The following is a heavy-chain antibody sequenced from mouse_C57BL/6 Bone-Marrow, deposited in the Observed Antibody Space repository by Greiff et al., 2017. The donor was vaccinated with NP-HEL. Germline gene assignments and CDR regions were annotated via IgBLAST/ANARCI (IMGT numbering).Heavy chain of an antibody. CDR2: IYPGSGST. Sequence: QVQLQRPGAELVKPGASVKMSCKASGYTFTSYWITWVKQRPGQGLEWIGDIYPGSGSTNYNEKFKSKATLTVDTSSSTAYMQLSSLTSEDSAVYYCARDYYGSKYFDVWGTGTTVTVSS. J-gene: IGHJ1*03. V-gene: IGHV1-55*01. D-gene: IGHD1-1*01. CDR1: GYTFTSYW. CDR3: ARDYYGSKYFDV.